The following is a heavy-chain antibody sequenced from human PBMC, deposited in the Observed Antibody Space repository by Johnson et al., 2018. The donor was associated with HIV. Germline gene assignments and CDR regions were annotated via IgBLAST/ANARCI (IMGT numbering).Heavy chain of an antibody. CDR2: ISWNSGSI. Sequence: VQLVESGGGLVQPGRSLRLSCAASGFTFDDYAMHWVRQAPGKGLEWVSGISWNSGSIGYADSVKGRFTISRDNAKNSLYLQMNSLRAEDTAVYYCAKDQSDYGDSEDDAYDVWGLGTMVTVSS. D-gene: IGHD4-17*01. CDR3: AKDQSDYGDSEDDAYDV. J-gene: IGHJ3*01. V-gene: IGHV3-9*01. CDR1: GFTFDDYA.